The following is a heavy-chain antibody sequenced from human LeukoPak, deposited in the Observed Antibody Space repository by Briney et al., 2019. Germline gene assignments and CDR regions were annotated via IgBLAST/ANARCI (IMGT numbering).Heavy chain of an antibody. Sequence: ASVEVSCKASGYTFTSYGISWVRQAPGQGLEWMGWISAYNGNTNYAQKLQGRVTMTTDTSTSTAYMELRSLRSDDTAVYYCARDHFPYYYDSSGSLDYWGQGTLVTVSS. D-gene: IGHD3-22*01. CDR1: GYTFTSYG. CDR2: ISAYNGNT. J-gene: IGHJ4*02. CDR3: ARDHFPYYYDSSGSLDY. V-gene: IGHV1-18*01.